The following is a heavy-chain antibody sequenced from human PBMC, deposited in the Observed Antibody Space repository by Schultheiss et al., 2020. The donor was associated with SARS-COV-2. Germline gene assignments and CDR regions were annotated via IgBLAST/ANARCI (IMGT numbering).Heavy chain of an antibody. D-gene: IGHD3-3*01. V-gene: IGHV3-21*04. CDR3: ASGGFLEWLFENWFDP. J-gene: IGHJ5*02. CDR1: GFTFSSYS. CDR2: ISSSSSYI. Sequence: GGSLRLSCAASGFTFSSYSMNWVRQAPGKGLEWVSSISSSSSYIYYADSVKGRFTISRDNAKNSLYLQMNSLRAEDTAVYYCASGGFLEWLFENWFDPWGQGTLVTVSS.